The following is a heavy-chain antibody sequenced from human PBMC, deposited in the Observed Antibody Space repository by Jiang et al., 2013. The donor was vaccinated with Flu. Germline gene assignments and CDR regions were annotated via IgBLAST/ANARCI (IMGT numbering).Heavy chain of an antibody. Sequence: APGKGLEWVAAISYYGNNKYYGDSVKGRFTISRDNPKNTLYLQMNSLRAEDTAMYYCARDDTVTNRYYYGMDVWGQGTTVTVSS. J-gene: IGHJ6*02. CDR3: ARDDTVTNRYYYGMDV. D-gene: IGHD4-17*01. V-gene: IGHV3-30*03. CDR2: ISYYGNNK.